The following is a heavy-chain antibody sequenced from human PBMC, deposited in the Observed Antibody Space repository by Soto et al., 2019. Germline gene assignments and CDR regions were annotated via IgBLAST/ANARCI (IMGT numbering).Heavy chain of an antibody. CDR1: SASISTRNW. V-gene: IGHV4-4*02. J-gene: IGHJ4*02. D-gene: IGHD1-1*01. Sequence: QVQLQESGPGLVKPSETLSLTCTVSSASISTRNWWSWIRQSPGKGLEWIGEVCHSGSINYSPSFTSRITISVDKSKNQFSLKLRSVTAADTAVYFCARGTGTTESPYDSWGQGTLVTVSS. CDR3: ARGTGTTESPYDS. CDR2: VCHSGSI.